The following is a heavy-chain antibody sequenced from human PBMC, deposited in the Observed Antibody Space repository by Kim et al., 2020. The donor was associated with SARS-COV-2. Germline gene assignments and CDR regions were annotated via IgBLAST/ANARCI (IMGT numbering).Heavy chain of an antibody. CDR3: ARHATVVRFDY. D-gene: IGHD4-17*01. V-gene: IGHV4-59*08. J-gene: IGHJ4*02. Sequence: NSNPTPKKRVTISVDTSKTQFPLKLSSVTAADTAVYYCARHATVVRFDYWGQGTLVTVSS.